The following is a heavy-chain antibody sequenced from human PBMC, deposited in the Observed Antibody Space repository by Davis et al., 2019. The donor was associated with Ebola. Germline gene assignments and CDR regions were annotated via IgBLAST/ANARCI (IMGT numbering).Heavy chain of an antibody. J-gene: IGHJ4*02. CDR1: GGSVSSGTYY. V-gene: IGHV4-61*01. CDR3: ARGRLRYSPNCYSI. D-gene: IGHD2-21*01. CDR2: IFYTGTT. Sequence: MPGGSLRLSCTVSGGSVSSGTYYWSWIRQPPGKGLEWIGYIFYTGTTNYNPSLKSRVTISVDTSKDQFSLKLSSVTAADTAVYYCARGRLRYSPNCYSIWGQGTLVTVSS.